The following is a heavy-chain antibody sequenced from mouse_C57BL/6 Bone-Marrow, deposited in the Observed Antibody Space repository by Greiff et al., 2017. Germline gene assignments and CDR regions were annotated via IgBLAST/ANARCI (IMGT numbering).Heavy chain of an antibody. J-gene: IGHJ1*03. CDR1: GFTFSDYG. V-gene: IGHV5-15*01. CDR2: ISNLAYSI. D-gene: IGHD1-1*01. Sequence: DVKLVESGGGLVQPGGSLKLSCAASGFTFSDYGMAWVRQAPRKGPEWVAFISNLAYSIYYADTVTGRFTISRENAKNTLYLEMSSLRSEDTAMYYCARHYYGSRRDWYFDVWGTGTTVTVSS. CDR3: ARHYYGSRRDWYFDV.